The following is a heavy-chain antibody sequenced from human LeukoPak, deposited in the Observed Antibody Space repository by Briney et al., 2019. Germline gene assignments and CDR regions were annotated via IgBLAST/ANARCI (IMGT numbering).Heavy chain of an antibody. D-gene: IGHD6-19*01. V-gene: IGHV4-39*01. J-gene: IGHJ4*02. CDR3: ARLSYSSGWYYFDY. Sequence: SETLSLTCAVSGGSISSSSYYWGWIRQPPGKGLEWIGSIYYSGSTYYNPSLKSRVTISVDTSKNQFSLKLSSVTAADTAVYYCARLSYSSGWYYFDYWGQGTLVTVSS. CDR2: IYYSGST. CDR1: GGSISSSSYY.